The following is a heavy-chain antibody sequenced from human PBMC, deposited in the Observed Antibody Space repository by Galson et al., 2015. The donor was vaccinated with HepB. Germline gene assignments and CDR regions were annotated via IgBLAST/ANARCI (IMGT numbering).Heavy chain of an antibody. CDR1: GFTFSSYG. D-gene: IGHD2-2*02. V-gene: IGHV3-30*18. CDR2: ISYDGSNK. CDR3: AKSQGGTFLYQPLLYLNDY. Sequence: SLRLSCAASGFTFSSYGLHWVRQAPGKGLEWVAVISYDGSNKYYADSVKGRFTISRDNSKNTLYLQMNSLRAEDTAVYYCAKSQGGTFLYQPLLYLNDYWGQGTLVTVSS. J-gene: IGHJ4*02.